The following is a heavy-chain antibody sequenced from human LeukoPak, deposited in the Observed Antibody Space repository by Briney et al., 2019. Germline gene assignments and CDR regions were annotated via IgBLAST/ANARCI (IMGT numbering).Heavy chain of an antibody. D-gene: IGHD6-6*01. CDR3: ARDTSIAARGYYYYYMDV. Sequence: GGSLRLSCAASGFTVSSNYMSWVRQAPGKGLEWVSVIYSGGSTYYAGSVKGRFTISRDNSKNTLYLQMNSLRVEDTAVYYCARDTSIAARGYYYYYMDVWGKGTTVTVSS. J-gene: IGHJ6*03. CDR2: IYSGGST. CDR1: GFTVSSNY. V-gene: IGHV3-66*02.